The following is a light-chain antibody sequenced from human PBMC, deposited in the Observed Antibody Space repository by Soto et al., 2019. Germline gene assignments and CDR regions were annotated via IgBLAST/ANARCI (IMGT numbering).Light chain of an antibody. CDR1: SSDLGGYNY. J-gene: IGLJ1*01. V-gene: IGLV2-14*01. CDR2: EVS. Sequence: QSALTQPASVSGSPAQSVTVCCTGTSSDLGGYNYVSWYQHHPGKAPKLMIYEVSNRPSGVSNRFSGSKSGNTAYLTISGLQAEDEAEYYCSSYTSSDTLVFGTGTKVTVL. CDR3: SSYTSSDTLV.